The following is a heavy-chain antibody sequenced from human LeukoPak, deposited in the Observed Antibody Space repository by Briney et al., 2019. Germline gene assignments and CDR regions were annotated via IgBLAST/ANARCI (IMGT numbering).Heavy chain of an antibody. V-gene: IGHV3-53*01. CDR3: ARDRYSSGWFDY. D-gene: IGHD6-19*01. CDR1: GFTVSSNY. Sequence: PGGSLRLSCAASGFTVSSNYMSWVRQAPGKGLEWVLVIYSGGSTYYADSVKGRFTISRDNSKNTLYLQMNSLRAEDTAVYYCARDRYSSGWFDYWGQGTLVTVSS. J-gene: IGHJ4*02. CDR2: IYSGGST.